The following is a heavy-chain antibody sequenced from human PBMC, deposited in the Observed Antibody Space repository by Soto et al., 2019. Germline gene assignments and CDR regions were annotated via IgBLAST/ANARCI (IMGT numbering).Heavy chain of an antibody. CDR2: ISYDGNTQ. CDR3: AKETNAYEINF. V-gene: IGHV3-30-3*01. CDR1: GFIFSGYA. Sequence: QVQLVESGGGVVQPGGSLRLSCAASGFIFSGYAMHWVRQAPGQGLEWVAVISYDGNTQYYADSVKGRFTVSRDNSNNMLYVEMNHLRDEDTAMYYCAKETNAYEINFWGQGTLVTVSP. D-gene: IGHD3-9*01. J-gene: IGHJ4*02.